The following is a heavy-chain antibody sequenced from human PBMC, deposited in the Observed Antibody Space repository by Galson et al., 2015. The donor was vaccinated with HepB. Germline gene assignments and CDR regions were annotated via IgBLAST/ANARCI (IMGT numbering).Heavy chain of an antibody. D-gene: IGHD3-9*01. V-gene: IGHV3-30*04. J-gene: IGHJ4*02. Sequence: SLRLSCAASGFTFSSYAMHWVRQAPGKGLEWVAVISYDGSNKYYADSVKGRFTISRDNSKNTLYLQMNSLRAEDTAVYYCARELRYFDWEPLNYFDYWGQGTLVTVSS. CDR2: ISYDGSNK. CDR3: ARELRYFDWEPLNYFDY. CDR1: GFTFSSYA.